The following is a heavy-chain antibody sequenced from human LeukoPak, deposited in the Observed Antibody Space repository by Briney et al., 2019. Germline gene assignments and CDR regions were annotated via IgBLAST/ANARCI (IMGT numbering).Heavy chain of an antibody. J-gene: IGHJ3*02. Sequence: GASVKVSCKASGGTFSSYAISWVRQAPGQGLEWMGGIIPIFGTANYAQKFQGRVTITADTSTSTAYMELRSLRSDDTAVYYCARASREEYYGSGSYYAFDIWGQGTMVTVSS. V-gene: IGHV1-69*06. D-gene: IGHD3-10*01. CDR3: ARASREEYYGSGSYYAFDI. CDR2: IIPIFGTA. CDR1: GGTFSSYA.